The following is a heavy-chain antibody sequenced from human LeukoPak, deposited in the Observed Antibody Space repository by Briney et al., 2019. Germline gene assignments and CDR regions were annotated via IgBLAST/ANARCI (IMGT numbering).Heavy chain of an antibody. D-gene: IGHD2-2*01. V-gene: IGHV4-39*01. CDR2: IYYSGST. J-gene: IGHJ4*02. Sequence: SETLSLTCTVSGGSISSSSYYWGWIRQPPGKGLEWIGSIYYSGSTYYNPSLKSRVTISVDTSKNQFSLKLSSVTAADTAVYYCAGVRGYCSSTSCSGGYFDYWGQGTLVTVSS. CDR3: AGVRGYCSSTSCSGGYFDY. CDR1: GGSISSSSYY.